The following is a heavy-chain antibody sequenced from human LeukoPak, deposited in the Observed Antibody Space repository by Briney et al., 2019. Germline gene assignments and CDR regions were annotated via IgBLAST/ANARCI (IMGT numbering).Heavy chain of an antibody. J-gene: IGHJ1*01. CDR3: ARAPSEVGGYYPEYFRH. D-gene: IGHD3-3*01. CDR1: GFTFSRYW. V-gene: IGHV3-74*01. Sequence: PGGSLRLSCEASGFTFSRYWMHWVRPPPGKGLVWVSRIKSDGKTNYADSVKGRFTISRDNAKNTVSLQMNSLRADDTGVYYCARAPSEVGGYYPEYFRHWGQGTLVTVSS. CDR2: IKSDGKT.